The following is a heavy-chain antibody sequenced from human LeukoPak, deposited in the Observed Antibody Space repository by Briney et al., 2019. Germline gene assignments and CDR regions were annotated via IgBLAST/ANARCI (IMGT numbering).Heavy chain of an antibody. Sequence: GGSLRLSCAASGFTVSRNYMSWVRQAPGKGLEWVSVIYSGGSTYYADSVKGRFTISRDNSKNTLYLQMNSLRAEDTAVYYCARDRLAAAFDYWGQGTLVTVSS. J-gene: IGHJ4*02. CDR2: IYSGGST. CDR3: ARDRLAAAFDY. D-gene: IGHD6-13*01. V-gene: IGHV3-66*01. CDR1: GFTVSRNY.